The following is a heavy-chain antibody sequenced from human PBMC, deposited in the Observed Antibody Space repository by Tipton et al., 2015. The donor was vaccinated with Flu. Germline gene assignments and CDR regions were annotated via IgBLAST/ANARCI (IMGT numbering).Heavy chain of an antibody. J-gene: IGHJ4*02. CDR1: GYTFTTYG. CDR3: ARDMPQGVVVIPPAKRFDF. Sequence: QLVQSGAEVKKPGASVKVSCQTSGYTFTTYGISWVRQAPGQGLEWMGWISPYTGNSNHAQRFQGRITMTTDTSTSTAFMELRSLSSDDTAIYYCARDMPQGVVVIPPAKRFDFWGRGTLVTVSS. D-gene: IGHD2-2*01. V-gene: IGHV1-18*01. CDR2: ISPYTGNS.